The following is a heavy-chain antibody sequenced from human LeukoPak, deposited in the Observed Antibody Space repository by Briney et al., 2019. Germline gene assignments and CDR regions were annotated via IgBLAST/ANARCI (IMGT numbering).Heavy chain of an antibody. Sequence: GGSLRLSCAASGFTFSSYAMHWVRQAPGKGLEWVAVISYDGSNKYYADSVKGRFTISRDNSKNTLYLQMNSLRAEDTAVYYCARDRDLESSSPFDWGQGSLVTVSS. CDR1: GFTFSSYA. J-gene: IGHJ4*02. CDR3: ARDRDLESSSPFD. CDR2: ISYDGSNK. V-gene: IGHV3-30-3*01. D-gene: IGHD6-6*01.